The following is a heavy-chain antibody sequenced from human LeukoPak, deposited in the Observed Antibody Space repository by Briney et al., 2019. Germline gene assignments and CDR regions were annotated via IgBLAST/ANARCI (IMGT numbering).Heavy chain of an antibody. CDR3: AKDGYGDYVLYFDY. V-gene: IGHV3-30*18. D-gene: IGHD4-17*01. Sequence: QPGGSLRLSCAASEFTFSSYGMHWVRQAPGKGLEWVAVISYDGSNKYYVDSVKGRFTISRDNSKNTLYLQMNSLRAEDTAVYYCAKDGYGDYVLYFDYWGQGTLVTVSS. CDR2: ISYDGSNK. J-gene: IGHJ4*02. CDR1: EFTFSSYG.